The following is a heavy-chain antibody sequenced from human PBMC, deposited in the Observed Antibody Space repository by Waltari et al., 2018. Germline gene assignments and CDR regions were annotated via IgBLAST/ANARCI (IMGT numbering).Heavy chain of an antibody. CDR1: GFAFSGSA. CDR3: TRRGGNYDY. J-gene: IGHJ4*02. Sequence: VQLVESGGGLGQPGGSLELSCAASGFAFSGSAIHWVRQASGKGLEWVGRIRSKTYSYAKAYRESVKGRFTISRDDSKNTAYLQMSGLKTEDTAVYYCTRRGGNYDYWGQGTLVTVSS. V-gene: IGHV3-73*02. CDR2: IRSKTYSYAK. D-gene: IGHD1-26*01.